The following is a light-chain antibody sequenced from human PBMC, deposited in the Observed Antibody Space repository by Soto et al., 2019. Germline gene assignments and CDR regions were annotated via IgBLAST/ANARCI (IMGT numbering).Light chain of an antibody. CDR1: QGISSY. J-gene: IGKJ4*01. Sequence: EIELTQSPSFLSASVGDRVIITCRASQGISSYLAWYQQKPGKAPRLLVYAATTLQNGVPSRFSPSASGAEFTLTISSLQPEDFATYYCQQLNTYPLTFGGGTKVDIK. CDR3: QQLNTYPLT. V-gene: IGKV1-9*01. CDR2: AAT.